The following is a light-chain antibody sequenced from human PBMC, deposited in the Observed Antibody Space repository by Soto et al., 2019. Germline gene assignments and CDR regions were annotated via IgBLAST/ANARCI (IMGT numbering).Light chain of an antibody. J-gene: IGKJ2*01. CDR3: MQASHLPYA. CDR2: KVS. V-gene: IGKV2-24*01. CDR1: QSLLNNDGNTY. Sequence: DIVLTQTPLSSPVTLGQPASISCRSSQSLLNNDGNTYLSWLQQRPGQPPRLLIYKVSNRFSEVPDRFTGSGAGTDFTLRITRVEAEDVGVYYCMQASHLPYAFGQGTKLEIK.